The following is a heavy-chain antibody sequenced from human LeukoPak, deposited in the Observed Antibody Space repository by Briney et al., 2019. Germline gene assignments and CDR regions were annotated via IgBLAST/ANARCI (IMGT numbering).Heavy chain of an antibody. Sequence: GGSLRLSCAASGFSFSSYAMSWVRQAPGKGLEWVSSASGSGGTTDYADSVKGRFIISRDNPKNTLYLQMNSLRGEDTAMYYCTKGQTGTSFDPWGQGTLVTVSS. CDR3: TKGQTGTSFDP. CDR2: ASGSGGTT. CDR1: GFSFSSYA. J-gene: IGHJ5*02. D-gene: IGHD1-7*01. V-gene: IGHV3-23*01.